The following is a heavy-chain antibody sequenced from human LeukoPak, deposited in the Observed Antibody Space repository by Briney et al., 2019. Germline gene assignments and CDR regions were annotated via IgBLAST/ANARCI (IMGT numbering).Heavy chain of an antibody. CDR3: ARDRYYDSRGNFYESGY. D-gene: IGHD3-22*01. CDR1: GGTFSNYG. J-gene: IGHJ4*02. CDR2: IIPILGTT. V-gene: IGHV1-69*05. Sequence: SVKVSCKTSGGTFSNYGISWVRQAPGQGLEWMGGIIPILGTTNYAQKFQDRVTITTDESTNTAYMELNRLRSEDTAVYYRARDRYYDSRGNFYESGYWGQGTLVTVSS.